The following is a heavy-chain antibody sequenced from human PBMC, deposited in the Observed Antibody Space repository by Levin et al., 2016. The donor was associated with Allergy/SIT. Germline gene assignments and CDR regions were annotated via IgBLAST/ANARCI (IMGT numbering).Heavy chain of an antibody. V-gene: IGHV4-59*08. CDR3: ARHLMGGFLEWLLYWFDP. D-gene: IGHD3-3*01. J-gene: IGHJ5*02. CDR1: GGSISSYY. Sequence: SETLSLTCTVSGGSISSYYWSWIRQPPGKGLEWIGYIYYSGSTNYNPSLKSRVTISVDTSKNQFSLKLSSVTAADTAVYYCARHLMGGFLEWLLYWFDPWGQGTLVTVSS. CDR2: IYYSGST.